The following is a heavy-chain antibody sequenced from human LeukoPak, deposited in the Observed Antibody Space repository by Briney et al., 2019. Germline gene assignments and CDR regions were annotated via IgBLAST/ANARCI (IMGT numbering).Heavy chain of an antibody. CDR1: GFTFSSFG. J-gene: IGHJ6*03. CDR2: ISGTGGST. Sequence: GGSLRLSCAASGFTFSSFGMSWVRQAPGKGLEWVSAISGTGGSTYYADSVKGRFTISRDNSKNTLFLQMNSLKTEDTAVYYCTTEDGDYYYYMDVWGKGTTVTISS. CDR3: TTEDGDYYYYMDV. D-gene: IGHD6-6*01. V-gene: IGHV3-23*01.